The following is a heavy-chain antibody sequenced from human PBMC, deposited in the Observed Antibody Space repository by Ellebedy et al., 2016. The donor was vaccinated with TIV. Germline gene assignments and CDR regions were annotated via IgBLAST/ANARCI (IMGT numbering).Heavy chain of an antibody. D-gene: IGHD2-15*01. CDR1: GFTFSGSY. CDR2: ISGSGSDI. CDR3: VKDARLASY. Sequence: GESLKISCAASGFTFSGSYMNWIRQAPGKGLEWLSYISGSGSDINYADSVKGRFTVSRDNAKNSLYLQMNSLRAEDTDVYYCVKDARLASYWGQGTLVTVSS. V-gene: IGHV3-11*06. J-gene: IGHJ4*02.